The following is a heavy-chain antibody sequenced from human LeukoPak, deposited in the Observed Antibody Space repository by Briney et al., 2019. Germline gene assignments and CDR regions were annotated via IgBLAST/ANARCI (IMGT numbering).Heavy chain of an antibody. CDR2: ISGSGGST. V-gene: IGHV3-23*01. J-gene: IGHJ4*02. CDR3: AYSAGAYYYDSSEGY. D-gene: IGHD3-22*01. CDR1: GFTFSDYY. Sequence: PGGSLRLSCAASGFTFSDYYMSWIRQAPGKGLEWVSAISGSGGSTYYADSVKGRFTISRDNSKNTLYLQMNSLRAEDTAVYYCAYSAGAYYYDSSEGYWGQGTPVTVSS.